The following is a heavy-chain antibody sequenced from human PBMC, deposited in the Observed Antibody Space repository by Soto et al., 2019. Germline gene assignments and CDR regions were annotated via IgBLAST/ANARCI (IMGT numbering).Heavy chain of an antibody. J-gene: IGHJ4*02. CDR1: GYTFTSYA. V-gene: IGHV1-3*01. Sequence: ASVKVSCKASGYTFTSYAMHWVRQAPGQRLEWMGWINAGNGNTKYSQKFQGRVTITRDTSASTAYMELSSLRPEDTAVYYCARETYYYDSSGRRSYYFDYWGQGTLVTVSS. CDR3: ARETYYYDSSGRRSYYFDY. D-gene: IGHD3-22*01. CDR2: INAGNGNT.